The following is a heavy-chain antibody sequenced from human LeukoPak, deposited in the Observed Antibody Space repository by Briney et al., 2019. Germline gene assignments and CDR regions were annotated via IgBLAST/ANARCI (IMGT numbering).Heavy chain of an antibody. D-gene: IGHD5-12*01. V-gene: IGHV3-48*04. J-gene: IGHJ4*02. Sequence: GGSLRLSCAASGFTFSSYSMNWVRQAPGKGLEWVSYISSSSSTIYYADSVKGRFTISRDNAKNSLYLQMNSLRAEDTAVYYCARDSYDDYWGQGTLVTVSS. CDR3: ARDSYDDY. CDR1: GFTFSSYS. CDR2: ISSSSSTI.